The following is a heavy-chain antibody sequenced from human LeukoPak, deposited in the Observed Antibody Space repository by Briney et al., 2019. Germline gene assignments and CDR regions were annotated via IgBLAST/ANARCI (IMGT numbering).Heavy chain of an antibody. CDR3: ARELRATDAFDI. V-gene: IGHV3-53*01. Sequence: PGGSLRLSCTVSGFTVSSNSMSWVRQAPGKGLEWVSFIYSGGNTHYSDSVKGRFTISRDNAKNSLYLQMNSLRAEDTALYYCARELRATDAFDIWGQGTMVTVSS. CDR2: IYSGGNT. CDR1: GFTVSSNS. D-gene: IGHD2-15*01. J-gene: IGHJ3*02.